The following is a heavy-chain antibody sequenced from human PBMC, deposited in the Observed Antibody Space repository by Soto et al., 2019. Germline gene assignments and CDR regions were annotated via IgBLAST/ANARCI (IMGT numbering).Heavy chain of an antibody. Sequence: SETLSLTCTVSGGSISSYYWSWIRQPAGKGLEWIGRIYTSGSTNYNPSLKSRVTMSVDTSKNQFSLKLSSVTAADTAVYYCARGGGEQNYYYYGMEVWGQGTTVTVS. V-gene: IGHV4-4*07. CDR3: ARGGGEQNYYYYGMEV. CDR1: GGSISSYY. D-gene: IGHD3-16*01. J-gene: IGHJ6*02. CDR2: IYTSGST.